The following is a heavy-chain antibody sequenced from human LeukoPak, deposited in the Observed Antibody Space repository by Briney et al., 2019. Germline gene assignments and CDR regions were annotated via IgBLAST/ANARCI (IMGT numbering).Heavy chain of an antibody. J-gene: IGHJ6*03. CDR2: IYPGDSDT. CDR1: GYSLTSYW. Sequence: GESLKISCKGSGYSLTSYWIGWVRQMPGKGLEWMGIIYPGDSDTRYSPSFQGQVTISADKSISTAYLQWSSLKASDTAMYYCARHRSRDYYYYYMDVWGKGTTVTVSS. V-gene: IGHV5-51*01. CDR3: ARHRSRDYYYYYMDV.